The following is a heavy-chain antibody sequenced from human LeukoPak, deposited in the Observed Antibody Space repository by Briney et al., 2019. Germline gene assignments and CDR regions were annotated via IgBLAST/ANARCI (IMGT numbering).Heavy chain of an antibody. CDR3: ASLNYDILTGSYYFDY. CDR2: IKQDGSEK. D-gene: IGHD3-9*01. CDR1: GFTFSSYW. V-gene: IGHV3-7*05. J-gene: IGHJ4*02. Sequence: GGSLRLSCAASGFTFSSYWMSWVRQAPGKGLEWVANIKQDGSEKYYVDSVKGRFTISRDNAKNSLYLQMNSLRAEDTAVYYCASLNYDILTGSYYFDYWGQGTLVTISS.